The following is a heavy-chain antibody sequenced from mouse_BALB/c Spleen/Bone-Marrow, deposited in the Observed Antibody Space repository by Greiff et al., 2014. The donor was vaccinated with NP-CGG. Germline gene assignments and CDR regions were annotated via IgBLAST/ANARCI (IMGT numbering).Heavy chain of an antibody. J-gene: IGHJ4*01. CDR2: INPGSGGT. V-gene: IGHV1-54*01. D-gene: IGHD4-1*01. CDR3: ARCLTGTSALDF. Sequence: LVESGAELVRPGTSVKVSCKASGYAFTNYSIEWVKQRPGQGLEWIGMINPGSGGTNYNEKFRGKATLTADKSSSTAYMQLSSLTSDDSAVYFCARCLTGTSALDFWGQGTSVTVSS. CDR1: GYAFTNYS.